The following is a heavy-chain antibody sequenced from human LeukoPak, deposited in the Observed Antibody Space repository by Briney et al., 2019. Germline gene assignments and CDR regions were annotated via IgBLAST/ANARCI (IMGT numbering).Heavy chain of an antibody. CDR2: ISDDGSNK. V-gene: IGHV3-30*03. D-gene: IGHD1-1*01. Sequence: GRSLRLSCAASGFTFSDYGMHWVRQAPGKGLEWVTVISDDGSNKYYADSVKGRFTISRDNAKNSLYLQMNSLRAEDTAVYYCARRAGTTIDWGQGTLVTVSS. CDR3: ARRAGTTID. CDR1: GFTFSDYG. J-gene: IGHJ4*02.